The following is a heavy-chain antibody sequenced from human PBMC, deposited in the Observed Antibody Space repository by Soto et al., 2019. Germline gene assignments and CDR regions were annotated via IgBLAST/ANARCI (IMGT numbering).Heavy chain of an antibody. Sequence: SETLSLTCGVSGGTVASSHWWSWVRQSPGGGLEWIGNVYHTGDTNFNPSLQSRVTISVDKSNNQFSLRLNSLTAADTAVYFCAREIVTAGGNNYFDPWGPGTLVTV. D-gene: IGHD2-21*02. CDR3: AREIVTAGGNNYFDP. CDR1: GGTVASSHW. J-gene: IGHJ5*02. CDR2: VYHTGDT. V-gene: IGHV4-4*02.